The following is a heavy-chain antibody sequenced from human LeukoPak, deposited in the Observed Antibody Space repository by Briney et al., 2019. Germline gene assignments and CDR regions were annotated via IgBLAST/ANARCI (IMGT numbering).Heavy chain of an antibody. CDR1: GFTFTAFT. Sequence: GGSLRLSRAASGFTFTAFTINWVRQAPGKGLEWVSSISSSSFIYFADSLKGRFTISRDNAKNSVYLQINSLRAEDTAVYYCARDRNFVAFDIWGQGTMVTVSS. D-gene: IGHD1-14*01. CDR2: ISSSSFI. CDR3: ARDRNFVAFDI. V-gene: IGHV3-21*06. J-gene: IGHJ3*02.